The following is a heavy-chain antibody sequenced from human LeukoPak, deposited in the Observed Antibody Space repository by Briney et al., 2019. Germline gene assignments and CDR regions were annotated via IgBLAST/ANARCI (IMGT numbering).Heavy chain of an antibody. CDR1: GGSVSSYY. D-gene: IGHD6-25*01. CDR2: IYTSGST. Sequence: SETLSLTCTVSGGSVSSYYWSWIRQPAGKGLELIGRIYTSGSTNYNPSLKSRVTMSVDTSKNQFSLKLSSVTAADTAVYYCARQATAAGPYYYYYMDVWGKGTMVTVSS. J-gene: IGHJ6*03. V-gene: IGHV4-4*07. CDR3: ARQATAAGPYYYYYMDV.